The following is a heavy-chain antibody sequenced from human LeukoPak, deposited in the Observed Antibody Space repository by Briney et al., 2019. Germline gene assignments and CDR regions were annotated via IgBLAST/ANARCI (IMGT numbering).Heavy chain of an antibody. CDR2: IYYSGST. V-gene: IGHV4-59*01. Sequence: SETLSLTCTVSGVSISSYYWSWIRQPPGKGLEWIGYIYYSGSTNYNPSLKSRVTISVDTSKNQFSLKLSSVTAADTAVYYCARGGGFYCSSTSCTTYNWFDPWGQGTLVTVSS. J-gene: IGHJ5*02. CDR3: ARGGGFYCSSTSCTTYNWFDP. CDR1: GVSISSYY. D-gene: IGHD2-2*01.